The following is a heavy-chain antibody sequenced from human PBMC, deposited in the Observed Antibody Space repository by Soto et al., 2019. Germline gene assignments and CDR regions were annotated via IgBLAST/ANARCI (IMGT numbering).Heavy chain of an antibody. CDR1: GFTFSSYG. CDR3: AKDLRGDGSGRLFPDRNYYYYYGMDV. J-gene: IGHJ6*02. CDR2: ISYDGSNK. Sequence: GGSLRLSCAASGFTFSSYGMHWVRQAPGKGLEWVAVISYDGSNKYYADSVKGRFTISRDNSKNTLYLQMNSLRAEDTAVYYCAKDLRGDGSGRLFPDRNYYYYYGMDVWGQGTTVTVSS. V-gene: IGHV3-30*18. D-gene: IGHD3-10*01.